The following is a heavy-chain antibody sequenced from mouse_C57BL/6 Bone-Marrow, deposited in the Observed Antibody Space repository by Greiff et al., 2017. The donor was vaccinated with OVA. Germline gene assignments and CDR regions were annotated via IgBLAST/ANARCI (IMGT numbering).Heavy chain of an antibody. D-gene: IGHD2-2*01. CDR1: GFNIKDYY. CDR3: TPLYWLRRRGNFDY. Sequence: EVQLQQSGAELVRPGASVKLSCTASGFNIKDYYLHWVKQRPEQGLEWIGRIDPEDGDTEYAPKFQGKATMTADTSSHTAYLQLSSLTSEDTAVYYCTPLYWLRRRGNFDYWGQGTTLTVSS. J-gene: IGHJ2*01. CDR2: IDPEDGDT. V-gene: IGHV14-1*01.